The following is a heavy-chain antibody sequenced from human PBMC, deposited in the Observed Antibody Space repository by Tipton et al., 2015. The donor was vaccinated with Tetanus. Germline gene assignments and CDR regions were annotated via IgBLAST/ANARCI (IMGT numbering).Heavy chain of an antibody. J-gene: IGHJ4*02. V-gene: IGHV3-73*01. D-gene: IGHD6-6*01. CDR2: IRSKASNYAT. Sequence: SLRLSCAASGFTFSGSAMHWVRQASGKGPEWVGRIRSKASNYATAYAASVKGRFTISRDDSKNTAYLQMNSLKTEDTAVYYCTRVAAPQPFDYWGQGTLVTVSS. CDR1: GFTFSGSA. CDR3: TRVAAPQPFDY.